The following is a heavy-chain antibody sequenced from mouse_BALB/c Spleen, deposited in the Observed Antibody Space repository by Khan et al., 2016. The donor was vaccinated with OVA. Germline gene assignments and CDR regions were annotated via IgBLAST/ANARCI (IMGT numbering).Heavy chain of an antibody. CDR1: GFTFSTYA. CDR2: ISSDGDYT. J-gene: IGHJ3*01. CDR3: ARSAYGNFAY. V-gene: IGHV5-9-3*01. Sequence: EVELVESGGGLVKPGGSLKLSCAASGFTFSTYAMSWVRQTPEKRPEWVATISSDGDYTYYPDNVTGRFTISRDNAKNILYLQMSSLRSEDTAMYYCARSAYGNFAYWGQGTLVTVSA. D-gene: IGHD2-1*01.